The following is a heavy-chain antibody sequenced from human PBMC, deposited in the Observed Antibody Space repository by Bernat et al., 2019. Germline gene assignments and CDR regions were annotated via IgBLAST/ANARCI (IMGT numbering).Heavy chain of an antibody. CDR3: ARKRDYSYGMDV. CDR2: SRPSGGRN. Sequence: QEQLVQSGAEVKNPGASVRLSCKASGYTFSSYYMHWVRQAPGQGLEWMGISRPSGGRNTYAQRFQGRVTMTRDTCTSTAYMELSGMTSEDTAVYYCARKRDYSYGMDVWGQGTTVTVSS. V-gene: IGHV1-46*01. J-gene: IGHJ6*02. CDR1: GYTFSSYY.